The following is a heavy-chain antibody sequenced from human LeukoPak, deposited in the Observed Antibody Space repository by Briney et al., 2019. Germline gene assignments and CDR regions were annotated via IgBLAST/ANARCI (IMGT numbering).Heavy chain of an antibody. D-gene: IGHD5-12*01. CDR3: ARAGGYASSWAY. J-gene: IGHJ4*02. Sequence: GGSLRLSCGASGFTFSSYCMSWVRQATGKGLEWVDNRKQDVSEKNYVDSVKGRFTISRDNAKNTLDLQMNSLRAEDTAVYYCARAGGYASSWAYWGQGTLVTVSS. CDR1: GFTFSSYC. CDR2: RKQDVSEK. V-gene: IGHV3-7*01.